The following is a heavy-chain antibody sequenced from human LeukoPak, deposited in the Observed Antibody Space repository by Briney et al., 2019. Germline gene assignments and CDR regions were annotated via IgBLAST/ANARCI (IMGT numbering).Heavy chain of an antibody. D-gene: IGHD3-22*01. CDR1: GGSISSYY. CDR3: ARSGPGGPSYYSDSSGSSGAFDI. J-gene: IGHJ3*02. Sequence: SETLPLTCTVSGGSISSYYWSWIRQPAGKGLEWIGRIYTSGSTNYNPSLKSRVTMSVDTSKNQFSLKLSSLTAADTAVYYCARSGPGGPSYYSDSSGSSGAFDIWGQGTMVTVSS. V-gene: IGHV4-4*07. CDR2: IYTSGST.